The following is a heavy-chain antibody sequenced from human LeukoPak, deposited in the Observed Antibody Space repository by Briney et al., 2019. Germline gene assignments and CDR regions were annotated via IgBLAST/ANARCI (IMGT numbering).Heavy chain of an antibody. D-gene: IGHD2-2*01. V-gene: IGHV1-18*01. Sequence: ASVKVSCKACGYTFTSYGICWVRQAPGQGLEWMGWISAYNGNTNYPQKLRGRVTMTTDTSTSTAYMELRSLRSDDTAVYYCARIALYCSSTSCPHDYWGQGTLVPVSS. CDR1: GYTFTSYG. CDR2: ISAYNGNT. CDR3: ARIALYCSSTSCPHDY. J-gene: IGHJ4*02.